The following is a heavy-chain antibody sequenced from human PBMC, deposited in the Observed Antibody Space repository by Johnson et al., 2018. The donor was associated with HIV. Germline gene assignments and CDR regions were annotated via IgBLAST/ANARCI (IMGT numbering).Heavy chain of an antibody. J-gene: IGHJ3*02. Sequence: QVQLVESGGGVVQPGRSLRLSCAASEFTFSSYAMHWVRQAPGKGLEWVAVISYDGSNKYYADSVKGRFTISRDLSKNTLFLQMNSLRADDTAVYYCAKVAVATAAGGVALDIWGPGTMVTVS. CDR2: ISYDGSNK. CDR3: AKVAVATAAGGVALDI. D-gene: IGHD6-13*01. CDR1: EFTFSSYA. V-gene: IGHV3-30-3*01.